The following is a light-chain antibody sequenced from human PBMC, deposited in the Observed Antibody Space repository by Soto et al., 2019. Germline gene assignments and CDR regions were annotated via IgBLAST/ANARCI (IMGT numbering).Light chain of an antibody. J-gene: IGKJ2*01. CDR1: QSVSSN. V-gene: IGKV3-15*01. CDR2: SAS. CDR3: QQLNNWPLYT. Sequence: EIVMTQSPATLSVSPGERASLSCRASQSVSSNLAWYQQKPGQAPRLLMFSASTRATGIPARFSGSGSGTDFTLTISSLQSEDFAVYYCQQLNNWPLYTFGQGTKLEIK.